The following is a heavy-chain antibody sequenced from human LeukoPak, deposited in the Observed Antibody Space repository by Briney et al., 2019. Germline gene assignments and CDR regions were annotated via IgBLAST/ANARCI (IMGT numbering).Heavy chain of an antibody. CDR3: AKAQTGVPFGEGFDP. V-gene: IGHV3-30*18. CDR2: ISYDGSNK. CDR1: GFTFSSYW. J-gene: IGHJ5*02. D-gene: IGHD3-10*01. Sequence: GGSLRLSCAASGFTFSSYWMTWVRQAPGKGLEWVAVISYDGSNKYYADSVKGRFTISRDNSKNTLYLQMNSLRAEDTAVYYCAKAQTGVPFGEGFDPWGQGTLVTVSS.